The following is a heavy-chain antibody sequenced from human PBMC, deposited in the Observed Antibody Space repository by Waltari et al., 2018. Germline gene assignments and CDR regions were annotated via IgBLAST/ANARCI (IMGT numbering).Heavy chain of an antibody. V-gene: IGHV4-59*08. J-gene: IGHJ4*02. Sequence: QVQLQESVPGLVKPSETLSLTCTVSGGSLSSLYWSWIRQSPGKGLEWIGYISYSGSTNYNPSLKGRVTISVDTSKNQFSLNLSSVTASDTAVYYCARSGGYQSPLLYWGQGTLVTVSS. CDR3: ARSGGYQSPLLY. CDR2: ISYSGST. CDR1: GGSLSSLY. D-gene: IGHD3-22*01.